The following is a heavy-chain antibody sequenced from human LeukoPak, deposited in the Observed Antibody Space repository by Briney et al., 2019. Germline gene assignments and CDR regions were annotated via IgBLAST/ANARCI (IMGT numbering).Heavy chain of an antibody. Sequence: SETLPLTCTVSGGSISSSSYYWGWIRQPPGKGLEWIGSIYYSGSTYYNPSLKSRVTISVDTSKNQFSLKLSSVTAADTAVYYCASWGGYSYGSPFDYWGQGTLVTVSS. J-gene: IGHJ4*02. CDR1: GGSISSSSYY. CDR2: IYYSGST. V-gene: IGHV4-39*01. D-gene: IGHD5-18*01. CDR3: ASWGGYSYGSPFDY.